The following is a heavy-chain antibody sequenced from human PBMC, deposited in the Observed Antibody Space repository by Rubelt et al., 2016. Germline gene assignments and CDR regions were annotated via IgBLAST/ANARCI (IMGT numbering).Heavy chain of an antibody. V-gene: IGHV4-34*01. CDR3: AIGSIMVYATDDFDY. CDR2: INHSVST. Sequence: QVQLQQWGAALLKPSETLSLTCAVYGGSFSGYYWSWIRQPPGKGLEWIGDINHSVSTNYNPSLKSLVTISVVTSKNHVSLKLSYVTAADTAGYYCAIGSIMVYATDDFDYWGQGTLVTVSS. D-gene: IGHD2-8*01. J-gene: IGHJ4*02. CDR1: GGSFSGYY.